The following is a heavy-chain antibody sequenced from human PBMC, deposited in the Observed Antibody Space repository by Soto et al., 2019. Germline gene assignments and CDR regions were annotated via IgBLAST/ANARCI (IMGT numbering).Heavy chain of an antibody. Sequence: EVRLLESGGGLVQPGGSLRLSCAASELTVGSSAMTWVRQAPGNGLEWISSLSGDGKATYYADSVKGRFPISRDISKNPLVLQMDSLRVEDTAIDFCARITRSWCQGTRVTVSS. CDR3: ARITRS. CDR2: LSGDGKAT. J-gene: IGHJ5*02. V-gene: IGHV3-23*01. CDR1: ELTVGSSA. D-gene: IGHD3-3*01.